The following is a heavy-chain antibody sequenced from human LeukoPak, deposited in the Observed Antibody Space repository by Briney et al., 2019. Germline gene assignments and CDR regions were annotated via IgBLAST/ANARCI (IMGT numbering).Heavy chain of an antibody. Sequence: SETLSLTCAVDGGSFSGYYWSWIRQPPGKGLGWVGAIIHRGSTNYNPSLKSRVTISVHTSKNKFSLKLSSVTAADTAVYYCARGRASAAGPFDYWGQGTLVTVSS. D-gene: IGHD6-13*01. CDR3: ARGRASAAGPFDY. CDR2: IIHRGST. CDR1: GGSFSGYY. V-gene: IGHV4-34*01. J-gene: IGHJ4*02.